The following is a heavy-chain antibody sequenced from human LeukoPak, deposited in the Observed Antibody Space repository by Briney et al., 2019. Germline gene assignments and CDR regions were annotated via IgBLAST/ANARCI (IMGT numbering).Heavy chain of an antibody. Sequence: SETLSLTCTVSGGSISSYYWSWIRQPPGKGLEWIGYIYYSGSTNYNPSLKSRVTISVDTSKNQFSLKLSSVTAADTAVYYCASSSYDFWSGYPSAGIDYWGQGTLVTASS. J-gene: IGHJ4*02. V-gene: IGHV4-59*01. D-gene: IGHD3-3*01. CDR1: GGSISSYY. CDR3: ASSSYDFWSGYPSAGIDY. CDR2: IYYSGST.